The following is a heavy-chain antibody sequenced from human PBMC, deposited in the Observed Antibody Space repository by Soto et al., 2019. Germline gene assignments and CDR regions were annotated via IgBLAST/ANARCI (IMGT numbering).Heavy chain of an antibody. V-gene: IGHV3-30-3*01. CDR1: GFTFSSYA. CDR2: ISDDGSNK. D-gene: IGHD1-1*01. CDR3: ARDRLRYNWNDFPYYYYGMDV. J-gene: IGHJ6*02. Sequence: QVQLVESGGGVVQPGRSLRLSCAASGFTFSSYAMHWVRQAPGKGLEWVAVISDDGSNKYYADSVKGRFTISRDNSKNTLYLQMNSLRAEDTGVYYCARDRLRYNWNDFPYYYYGMDVWGQGTTVTVSS.